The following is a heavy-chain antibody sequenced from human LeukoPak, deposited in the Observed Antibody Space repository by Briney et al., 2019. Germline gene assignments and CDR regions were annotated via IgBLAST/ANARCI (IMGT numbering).Heavy chain of an antibody. J-gene: IGHJ4*02. CDR1: GFTFSSYG. D-gene: IGHD2-2*01. V-gene: IGHV3-33*01. CDR2: IWYDGSNK. Sequence: GGSLRLSCAASGFTFSSYGMHWVRQAPGKGLEWVAVIWYDGSNKYYADSVKGRFTISRDNSKNTLYLQMNSLRAEDTAVYYCARTDCTSTSCAPHDYWGQGTLVTVSS. CDR3: ARTDCTSTSCAPHDY.